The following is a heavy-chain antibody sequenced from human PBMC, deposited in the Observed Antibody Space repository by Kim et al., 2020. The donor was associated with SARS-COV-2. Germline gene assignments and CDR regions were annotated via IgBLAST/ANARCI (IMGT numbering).Heavy chain of an antibody. CDR3: TRGYCSGGSCPGTYYYYGMDV. D-gene: IGHD2-15*01. CDR1: GFTFGDYA. CDR2: IRSKAYGGTT. J-gene: IGHJ6*02. Sequence: GGSLRLSCTASGFTFGDYAMSWVRQAPGKGLEWVGFIRSKAYGGTTEYAASVKGRFTISRDDSKSIAYLQMNSLKTEDTAVYHCTRGYCSGGSCPGTYYYYGMDVWGQGTTVTVSS. V-gene: IGHV3-49*04.